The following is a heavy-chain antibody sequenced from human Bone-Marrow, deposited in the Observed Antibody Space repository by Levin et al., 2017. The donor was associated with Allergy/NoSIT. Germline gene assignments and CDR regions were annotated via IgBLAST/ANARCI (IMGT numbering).Heavy chain of an antibody. CDR3: ARREAVGASMGAFDI. D-gene: IGHD1-26*01. V-gene: IGHV4-39*01. CDR1: GGSISSSSYY. Sequence: SETLSLTCTVSGGSISSSSYYWGWIRQPPGTGLEWIGSIYYSGSTYYNPSLKSRVTISVDTSKNQFSLKLSSVTAADTAVYYCARREAVGASMGAFDIWGQGTMVTVSS. CDR2: IYYSGST. J-gene: IGHJ3*02.